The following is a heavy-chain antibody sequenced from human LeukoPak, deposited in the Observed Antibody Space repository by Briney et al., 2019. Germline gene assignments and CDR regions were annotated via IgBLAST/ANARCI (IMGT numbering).Heavy chain of an antibody. V-gene: IGHV3-7*05. CDR3: ATWSDAWEFDY. D-gene: IGHD1-26*01. J-gene: IGHJ4*02. CDR2: IKEDGSDK. CDR1: GFTISSSW. Sequence: PGGSLRLSCAASGFTISSSWMTWVRQAPGKGLEWVAHIKEDGSDKYYVDSVTGRFTISRDNTKNSLYLQMSSLRAEDTAVYYCATWSDAWEFDYWGQGTLVSVSS.